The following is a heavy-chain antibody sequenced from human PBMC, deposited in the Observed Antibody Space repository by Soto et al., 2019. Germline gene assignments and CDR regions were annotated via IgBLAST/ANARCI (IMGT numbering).Heavy chain of an antibody. CDR1: GITFTAYA. CDR2: ISGSGGST. Sequence: HPAGSLRLSCAASGITFTAYAMSLVRQAPGKGLEWVSSISGSGGSTYYADSVKGRLTISRDNSKNTLYLQMNSLRAEDTAVYYCATIIIPAATNFYWGQGTLVTVSS. J-gene: IGHJ4*02. V-gene: IGHV3-23*01. CDR3: ATIIIPAATNFY. D-gene: IGHD2-2*01.